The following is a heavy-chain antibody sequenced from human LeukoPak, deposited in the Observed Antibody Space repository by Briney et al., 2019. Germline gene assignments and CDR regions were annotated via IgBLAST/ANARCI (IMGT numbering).Heavy chain of an antibody. Sequence: ASVKVSCKASGHTFTCYYMHWVRQAPGQGLEWMRWIDPNSGGTNYAQKFQGRVTMTRDTSISTAYMELSRLRSDDTDVYYCARRGYYYDSSGYPPGKYYYYYMDVWGKGTTVTISS. D-gene: IGHD3-22*01. V-gene: IGHV1-2*02. J-gene: IGHJ6*03. CDR1: GHTFTCYY. CDR2: IDPNSGGT. CDR3: ARRGYYYDSSGYPPGKYYYYYMDV.